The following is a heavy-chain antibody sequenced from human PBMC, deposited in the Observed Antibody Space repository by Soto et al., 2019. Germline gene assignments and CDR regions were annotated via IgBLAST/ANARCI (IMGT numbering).Heavy chain of an antibody. CDR3: TRLVYCSGDSCSAFDY. V-gene: IGHV3-73*01. Sequence: EVQLVESGGGLVQPGGSLKLSCAASGFTFSGSAMHWLRQASGKGLEGVGRVRSKADSYATAYAASVKGRFTISRDDSRNTAYLQLDSLKTEDTAVYYCTRLVYCSGDSCSAFDYWGQGSLVPVSS. CDR2: VRSKADSYAT. D-gene: IGHD2-15*01. J-gene: IGHJ4*02. CDR1: GFTFSGSA.